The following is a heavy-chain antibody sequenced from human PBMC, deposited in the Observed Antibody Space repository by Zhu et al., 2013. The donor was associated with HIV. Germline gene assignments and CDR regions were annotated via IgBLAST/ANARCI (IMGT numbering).Heavy chain of an antibody. CDR2: INPNSGGT. CDR3: ARSGYCSSSTCYRNYFYMDV. CDR1: GYTLTELS. D-gene: IGHD2-2*02. J-gene: IGHJ6*03. V-gene: IGHV1-2*02. Sequence: VQLVQSGPEVKKPGASVKVSCKVSGYTLTELSMHWVRQAPGQGLEWMGWINPNSGGTKYAQKFQGRVTMTRDTSITTAYMELSRLRSDDTAVYYCARSGYCSSSTCYRNYFYMDVWGKGTTVTVSS.